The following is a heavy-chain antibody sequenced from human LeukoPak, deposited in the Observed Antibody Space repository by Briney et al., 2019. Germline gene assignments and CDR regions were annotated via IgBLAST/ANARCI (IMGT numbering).Heavy chain of an antibody. V-gene: IGHV3-49*03. J-gene: IGHJ4*02. Sequence: GGSLRLSCTASGFTFGDYSMSWFRQAPGKGLEWVGFIRSKAYGGTIQYAASVRGRFTISKDESKSIAYLQMDSLKTEDTAMYYCSRNPYYDFCCFDYWGQETLVTVSS. CDR2: IRSKAYGGTI. D-gene: IGHD3-3*01. CDR3: SRNPYYDFCCFDY. CDR1: GFTFGDYS.